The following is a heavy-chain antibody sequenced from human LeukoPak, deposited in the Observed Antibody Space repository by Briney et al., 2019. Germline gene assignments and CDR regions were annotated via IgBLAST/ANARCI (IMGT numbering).Heavy chain of an antibody. CDR3: AGDSSYCGGDCYSN. J-gene: IGHJ4*02. CDR2: IYYSGST. D-gene: IGHD2-21*01. V-gene: IGHV4-59*12. CDR1: GGSSSSYY. Sequence: SETLSLTCSVSGGSSSSYYWSWIRQPPGKGLEWIGYIYYSGSTNYNPSLKSRVTISVDTSKNQFSLKLSSVTATDTAVYYCAGDSSYCGGDCYSNWGQGTLVTVSS.